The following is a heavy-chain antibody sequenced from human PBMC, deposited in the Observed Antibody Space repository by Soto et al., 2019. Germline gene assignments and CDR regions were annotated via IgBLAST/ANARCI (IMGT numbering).Heavy chain of an antibody. CDR3: ARDPEAANTGHYYYYYYMDV. CDR2: ISSSSSTI. V-gene: IGHV3-48*01. CDR1: GFTFSSYS. D-gene: IGHD2-15*01. J-gene: IGHJ6*03. Sequence: GGSLRLSCAASGFTFSSYSMNWVRQAPGKGLEWVSYISSSSSTIYYADSVKGRFTISRDNAKNSLYLQMNSLRAEDTAVYYCARDPEAANTGHYYYYYYMDVWGKGTTVTVSS.